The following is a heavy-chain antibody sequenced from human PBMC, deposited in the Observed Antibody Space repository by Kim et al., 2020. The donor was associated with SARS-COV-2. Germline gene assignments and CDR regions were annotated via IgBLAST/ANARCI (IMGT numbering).Heavy chain of an antibody. CDR1: GFTFSSYS. CDR3: ARDPGYCSGGNCSNAY. CDR2: ISSSSSYI. J-gene: IGHJ4*03. D-gene: IGHD2-15*01. Sequence: GGSLRLSCAASGFTFSSYSMNWVRQAPGKGLEWVSSISSSSSYIYYADSVKGRFTISRDNAKNSLYLQMNSLRAEDTAVYYCARDPGYCSGGNCSNAYWGPGILLPASS. V-gene: IGHV3-21*01.